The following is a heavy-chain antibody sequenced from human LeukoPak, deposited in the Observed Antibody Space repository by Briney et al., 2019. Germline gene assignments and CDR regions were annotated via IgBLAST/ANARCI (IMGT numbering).Heavy chain of an antibody. CDR3: ARDVSVVVLSSTPTQIDY. CDR1: GFTFSSYG. Sequence: PGGSLRLSCAASGFTFSSYGMHWVRQAPGKGLEWVAVISYDANDKYYADSVKGRFTISRDNSKNTLYLQMNNLRAEDTAVYYCARDVSVVVLSSTPTQIDYWGQGTQVTVSS. CDR2: ISYDANDK. V-gene: IGHV3-30*19. J-gene: IGHJ4*02. D-gene: IGHD3-22*01.